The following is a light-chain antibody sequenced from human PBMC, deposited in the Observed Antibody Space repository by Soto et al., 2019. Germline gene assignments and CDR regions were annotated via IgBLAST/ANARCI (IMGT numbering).Light chain of an antibody. CDR2: EVT. CDR1: SHDVGRYDY. V-gene: IGLV2-14*01. Sequence: QSALTQPASVSGSPGQSITISCTGTSHDVGRYDYVSWYQQHPGKAPKIMIYEVTYRPSGVSNRFSASKSDNTASLTISGLQPEDEADYYCNSYTSSNTLVFGTGTKVTVL. CDR3: NSYTSSNTLV. J-gene: IGLJ1*01.